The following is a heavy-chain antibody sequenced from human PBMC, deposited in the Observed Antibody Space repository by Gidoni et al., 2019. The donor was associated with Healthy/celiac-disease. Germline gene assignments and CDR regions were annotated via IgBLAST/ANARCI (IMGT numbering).Heavy chain of an antibody. D-gene: IGHD3-16*02. CDR2: IYYSGST. Sequence: QVQLQESGPGLVKPSQTLSLTCTVSGGPISSGDYYWSWIRQPPGKGLEWIGYIYYSGSTYYNPSLKSRVTISVDTSKNQFSLKLSSVTAADTAVYYCARENVDYDYVWGSYRNTGYYFDYWGQGTLVTVSS. V-gene: IGHV4-30-4*01. J-gene: IGHJ4*02. CDR1: GGPISSGDYY. CDR3: ARENVDYDYVWGSYRNTGYYFDY.